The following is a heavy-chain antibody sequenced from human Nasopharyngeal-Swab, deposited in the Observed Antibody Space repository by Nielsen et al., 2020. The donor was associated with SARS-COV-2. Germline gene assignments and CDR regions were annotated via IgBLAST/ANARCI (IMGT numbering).Heavy chain of an antibody. CDR3: ARDGWGYSNYVGEDY. D-gene: IGHD4-11*01. Sequence: SETLSLTCTVSGGSISSGGYYWSWIRQHPGKGLEWIGYIYYSGSTYYNPSLKSRVTISVDTSKNQFSLKLSSVTAADTAVYYCARDGWGYSNYVGEDYWGQGTLVTVSS. J-gene: IGHJ4*02. CDR2: IYYSGST. V-gene: IGHV4-31*03. CDR1: GGSISSGGYY.